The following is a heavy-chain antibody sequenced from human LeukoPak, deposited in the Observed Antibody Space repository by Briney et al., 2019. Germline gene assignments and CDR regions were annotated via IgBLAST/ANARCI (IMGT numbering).Heavy chain of an antibody. Sequence: GASVNVSYKASGYTFINYGISWARQAPGQGREWMGWISAYTGNTNYAQKFQGRVTMTTDTSASTAYMELRSLRSDDTAVYYCARYSYYYDSSGYYFDYWGQGTLVTVSS. CDR3: ARYSYYYDSSGYYFDY. D-gene: IGHD3-22*01. CDR1: GYTFINYG. J-gene: IGHJ4*02. V-gene: IGHV1-18*01. CDR2: ISAYTGNT.